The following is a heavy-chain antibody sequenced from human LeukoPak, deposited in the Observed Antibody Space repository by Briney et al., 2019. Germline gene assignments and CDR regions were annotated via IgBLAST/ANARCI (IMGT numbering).Heavy chain of an antibody. D-gene: IGHD3-10*01. J-gene: IGHJ4*02. Sequence: GGSLRLSCTASGFAFPYAWMTWVRQAPGKGLEWVGHIKSETDGGTADYTAPVKGRFTISRDDSQNTLYLQMNGLKNEDTAVYYCTTGQASATHDGYWGQGTLVTVSS. V-gene: IGHV3-15*01. CDR3: TTGQASATHDGY. CDR2: IKSETDGGTA. CDR1: GFAFPYAW.